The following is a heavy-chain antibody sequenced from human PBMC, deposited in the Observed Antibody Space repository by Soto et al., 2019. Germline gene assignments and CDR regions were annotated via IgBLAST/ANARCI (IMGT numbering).Heavy chain of an antibody. Sequence: KSSETLSLTCAVSGGSISSGGYSRSWIRQPPGKGLEWIGYIYHSGSTYYNPSLKSRVTISVDRSKNQFSLKLSSVTAADTAVYYCARGASGWNDSRRFYYFDYWGQGTLVTVSS. V-gene: IGHV4-30-2*01. CDR1: GGSISSGGYS. CDR3: ARGASGWNDSRRFYYFDY. J-gene: IGHJ4*02. D-gene: IGHD1-1*01. CDR2: IYHSGST.